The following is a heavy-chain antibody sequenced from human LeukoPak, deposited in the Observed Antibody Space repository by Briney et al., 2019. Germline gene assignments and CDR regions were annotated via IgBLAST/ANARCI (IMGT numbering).Heavy chain of an antibody. D-gene: IGHD5-18*01. J-gene: IGHJ3*01. CDR1: HGSISRYY. V-gene: IGHV4-59*08. CDR3: ARLQNRGFDYGYDDAFDV. CDR2: IYYSGST. Sequence: KSSETLSLTCIVSHGSISRYYWSWIPQPPGKGLVWIGHIYYSGSTEYSPPLKSRVTISVDTSESQVSLKVTSVTAADTAVYYCARLQNRGFDYGYDDAFDVWGQGTMVTVSS.